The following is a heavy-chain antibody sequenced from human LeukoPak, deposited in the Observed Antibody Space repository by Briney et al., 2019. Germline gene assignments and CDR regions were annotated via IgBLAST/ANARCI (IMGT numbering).Heavy chain of an antibody. CDR2: INAGNGNT. D-gene: IGHD2-2*01. V-gene: IGHV1-3*01. J-gene: IGHJ5*02. CDR3: ARTDCSSTSCYHYNNWFDP. Sequence: ASVKVSCKASGYTFTSYAMHWVRQAPGQRLEWMGWINAGNGNTKYSQKFQGRVTITRDTYASTAYMELSSLRSEDTAVYYCARTDCSSTSCYHYNNWFDPWGQGTLVTVSS. CDR1: GYTFTSYA.